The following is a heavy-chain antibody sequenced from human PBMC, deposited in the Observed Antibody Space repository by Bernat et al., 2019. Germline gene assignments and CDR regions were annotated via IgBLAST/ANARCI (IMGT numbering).Heavy chain of an antibody. CDR2: NYHSGST. V-gene: IGHV4-38-2*01. CDR3: ARGNYYDSSGYGCAFDI. Sequence: QVQLQESGPGLVKPSETLSLTCAVSGYSISSGSYWGWIRQPPGKGLEWIGSNYHSGSTYYKPSLKSRVTLSVDTSKNQFSLRLSSVTAADTAVYYCARGNYYDSSGYGCAFDIWGQGTMVTVSS. J-gene: IGHJ3*02. D-gene: IGHD3-22*01. CDR1: GYSISSGSY.